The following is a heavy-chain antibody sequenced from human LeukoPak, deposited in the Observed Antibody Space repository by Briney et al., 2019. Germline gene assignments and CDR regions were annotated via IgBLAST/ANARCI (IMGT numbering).Heavy chain of an antibody. D-gene: IGHD5/OR15-5a*01. CDR2: INPNSGGT. CDR3: ARDVSRIYYMDV. Sequence: ASVKVSCKASGYTFTGYYMHWVRQAPGQGLEWMGRINPNSGGTNYAQKFQGRVTMTRDTSISTAYMELSRLRSDDTAVYYCARDVSRIYYMDVWGKGTTVTVSS. V-gene: IGHV1-2*06. J-gene: IGHJ6*03. CDR1: GYTFTGYY.